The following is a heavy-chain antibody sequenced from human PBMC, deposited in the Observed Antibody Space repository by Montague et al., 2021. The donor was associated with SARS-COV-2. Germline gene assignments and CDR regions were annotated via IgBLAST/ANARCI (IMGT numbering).Heavy chain of an antibody. Sequence: TLSLTCTVSGVSIRSGDYSWNWIRQSPGNGLEWIGFIYESGSTLYNPSLKSRITISVDRSKNQFSLRLNSVTAADTAVYYCARKIIANAFDVWGHGTTVTVSS. V-gene: IGHV4-30-2*06. CDR1: GVSIRSGDYS. CDR2: IYESGST. J-gene: IGHJ3*01. CDR3: ARKIIANAFDV. D-gene: IGHD2/OR15-2a*01.